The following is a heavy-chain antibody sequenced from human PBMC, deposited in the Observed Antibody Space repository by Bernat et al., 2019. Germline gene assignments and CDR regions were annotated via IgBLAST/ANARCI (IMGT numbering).Heavy chain of an antibody. CDR1: GGTFSSYA. J-gene: IGHJ6*02. CDR3: ARGWATWSYYYYGMDV. CDR2: IIPIFGTA. D-gene: IGHD1-26*01. Sequence: QVQLVQSGAEGKKPGSSVKVSCKASGGTFSSYAISWVRQAPGQGLEWMGGIIPIFGTANYAQKFQGRVTITADKTTSTAYMELSSLRSEDTAVYYCARGWATWSYYYYGMDVWGQGTTVTVSS. V-gene: IGHV1-69*06.